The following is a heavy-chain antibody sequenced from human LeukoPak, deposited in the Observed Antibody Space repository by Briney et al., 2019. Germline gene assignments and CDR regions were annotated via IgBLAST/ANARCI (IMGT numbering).Heavy chain of an antibody. J-gene: IGHJ4*02. CDR1: GGSISSYY. D-gene: IGHD4-17*01. Sequence: SETLSLTCTVSGGSISSYYWSWVRQPPGKGLEWIGYIYYSGSTNYSPPLKSRVTISVDTSKNQFSLKLSSVTAADTAVYYCARGEPGATTVTHHDYWGQGTLVTVSS. V-gene: IGHV4-59*01. CDR3: ARGEPGATTVTHHDY. CDR2: IYYSGST.